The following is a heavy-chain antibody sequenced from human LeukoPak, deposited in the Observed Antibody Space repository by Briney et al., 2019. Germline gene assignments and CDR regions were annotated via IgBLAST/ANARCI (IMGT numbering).Heavy chain of an antibody. CDR2: VNHSGST. Sequence: SETLSLTCAVSGGSISSSNWWSWIRQPPGKGLEWIGEVNHSGSTNYNPSLKSRVTISVDTSKNQFSLKLSSVTAADTAVYYCARRGYSYGYVGSNWFDPWGQGTLVTVSS. J-gene: IGHJ5*02. D-gene: IGHD5-18*01. CDR3: ARRGYSYGYVGSNWFDP. CDR1: GGSISSSNW. V-gene: IGHV4-4*02.